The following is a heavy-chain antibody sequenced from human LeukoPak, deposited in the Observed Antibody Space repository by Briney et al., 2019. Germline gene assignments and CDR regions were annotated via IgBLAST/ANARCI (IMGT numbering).Heavy chain of an antibody. J-gene: IGHJ4*02. CDR2: IYHSGST. CDR3: ASYSGYDTFDY. CDR1: VGSICSGCYS. D-gene: IGHD5-12*01. V-gene: IGHV4-30-2*01. Sequence: SQTLSLTCAVSVGSICSGCYSWSWIRQPPGKGLQWIGYIYHSGSTYYNPSLKSRVTISVDRSKNQFSLKLSSVTAADTAVYYCASYSGYDTFDYWGQGTLVTVSS.